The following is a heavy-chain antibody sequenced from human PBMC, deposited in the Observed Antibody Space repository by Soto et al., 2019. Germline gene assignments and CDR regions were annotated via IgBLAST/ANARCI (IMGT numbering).Heavy chain of an antibody. V-gene: IGHV4-34*01. D-gene: IGHD2-2*02. CDR3: ARRYCSRTSCYTHRTYNWFDP. CDR1: GGSFSGYY. J-gene: IGHJ5*02. CDR2: INHSGST. Sequence: SETLSLTCAVYGGSFSGYYWSWIRQPPGKGLEWIGEINHSGSTNYNPSLKSRVTISVDTSKNQFSLKLSSVTAADTAVYYCARRYCSRTSCYTHRTYNWFDPWGQGTLVTVSS.